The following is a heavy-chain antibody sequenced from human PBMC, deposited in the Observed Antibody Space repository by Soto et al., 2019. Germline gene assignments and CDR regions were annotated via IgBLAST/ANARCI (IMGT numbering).Heavy chain of an antibody. CDR2: ISWYSGSI. D-gene: IGHD6-19*01. CDR1: GFSFDDYA. CDR3: VRGAYRGGWYVDAAFDY. Sequence: DVQLVESGGGLVQPGRSLRLSCAASGFSFDDYAMHWVRQAPGKGPEWVSGISWYSGSIAYADSVKGRFTISRDNAKKSLYLQMNRLRAEDTALYYCVRGAYRGGWYVDAAFDYWGQGTLVTVSS. J-gene: IGHJ4*02. V-gene: IGHV3-9*01.